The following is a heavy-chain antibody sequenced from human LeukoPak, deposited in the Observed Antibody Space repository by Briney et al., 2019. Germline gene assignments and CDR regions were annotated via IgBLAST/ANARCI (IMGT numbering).Heavy chain of an antibody. Sequence: PGGSLRLSCAASGFTFSSYGMHWVRQAPGKGLEWVAVIWYDGSNKYYADSVKGRFTISGDNSKNTLYLQMNSLRAEDTAVYYCASYYDSSGYPFDYWGQGTLVTVSS. CDR3: ASYYDSSGYPFDY. J-gene: IGHJ4*02. V-gene: IGHV3-33*01. CDR1: GFTFSSYG. D-gene: IGHD3-22*01. CDR2: IWYDGSNK.